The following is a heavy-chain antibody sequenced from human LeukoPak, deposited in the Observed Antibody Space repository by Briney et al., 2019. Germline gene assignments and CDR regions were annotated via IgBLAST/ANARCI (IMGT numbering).Heavy chain of an antibody. Sequence: PSETLSLTCAVSGYSISSGYYWGWIRQPPGKGLGWIGSIYHSGSTYYNPSLKSRVTISVDTSKNQFSLRLSSVTAADTAVYYCARRYDWFDPWGQGTLVTVSS. J-gene: IGHJ5*02. D-gene: IGHD1-14*01. CDR1: GYSISSGYY. V-gene: IGHV4-38-2*01. CDR3: ARRYDWFDP. CDR2: IYHSGST.